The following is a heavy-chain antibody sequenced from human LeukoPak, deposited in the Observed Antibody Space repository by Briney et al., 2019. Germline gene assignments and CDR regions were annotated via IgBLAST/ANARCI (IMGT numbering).Heavy chain of an antibody. D-gene: IGHD1-1*01. Sequence: SQTLSPTCAVSGGSISSGGYSWSWIRQPPGKGLEWIGYIYHSGSTYYNPSLKSRVTISVDRSKNQFSLKLSSVTAADTAVYYCARGSGNAWFDPWGQGTLVTVSS. V-gene: IGHV4-30-2*01. J-gene: IGHJ5*02. CDR3: ARGSGNAWFDP. CDR1: GGSISSGGYS. CDR2: IYHSGST.